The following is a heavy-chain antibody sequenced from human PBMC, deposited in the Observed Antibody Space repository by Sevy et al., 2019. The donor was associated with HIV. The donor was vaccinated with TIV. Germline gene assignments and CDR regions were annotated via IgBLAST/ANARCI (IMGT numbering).Heavy chain of an antibody. Sequence: LSLTCAASGYTFSSYVMTWVRHSPGKGLEWVASIRGSGDMTFCADSVKGRFTISRDNSKNTLYLQMNSLRAEDTAVYYCAKDLPTNRNSGTYYDYWGQGTLVTVSS. CDR1: GYTFSSYV. V-gene: IGHV3-23*01. CDR2: IRGSGDMT. D-gene: IGHD1-26*01. CDR3: AKDLPTNRNSGTYYDY. J-gene: IGHJ4*02.